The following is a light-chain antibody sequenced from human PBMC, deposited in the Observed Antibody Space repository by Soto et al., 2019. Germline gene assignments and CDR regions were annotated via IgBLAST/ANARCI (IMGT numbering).Light chain of an antibody. V-gene: IGKV1-39*01. CDR2: AAS. CDR1: QSISNY. Sequence: DIQMTQSPSSLSASVGDRVTVTCRASQSISNYLNWYQQKPGKAPKVLIYAASSLQSGVPSRFSGSGSGTDFTITFTSLQPEDVATYYCQQTYITPYTFGRGTKLEIK. CDR3: QQTYITPYT. J-gene: IGKJ2*01.